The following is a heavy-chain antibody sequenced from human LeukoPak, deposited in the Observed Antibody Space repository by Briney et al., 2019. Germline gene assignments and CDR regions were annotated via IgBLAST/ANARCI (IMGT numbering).Heavy chain of an antibody. V-gene: IGHV1-24*01. D-gene: IGHD6-19*01. Sequence: ASVKVFCKVSGYTLTELSMHWVRQAPGKGLEWMGGFDPEDGETIYAQKFQGRVTMTEDTSTDTAYMELSSLRSEDTAVYYCATGEGGGWSLDYWGQGTLVTVSS. CDR1: GYTLTELS. J-gene: IGHJ4*02. CDR2: FDPEDGET. CDR3: ATGEGGGWSLDY.